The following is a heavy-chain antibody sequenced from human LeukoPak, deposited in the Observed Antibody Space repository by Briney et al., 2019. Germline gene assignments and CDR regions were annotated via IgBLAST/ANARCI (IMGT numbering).Heavy chain of an antibody. CDR2: INPSGGST. J-gene: IGHJ4*02. Sequence: GASVKVSCKASGYTFTSYYMHWVRQAPGQGLEWMGIINPSGGSTSYAQKFQGRVTMTRDTSTSTVYMELSSLRSDDTAVYYCARAIRTRGYMLLFDYWGQGTLVTVSS. V-gene: IGHV1-46*01. D-gene: IGHD5-18*01. CDR3: ARAIRTRGYMLLFDY. CDR1: GYTFTSYY.